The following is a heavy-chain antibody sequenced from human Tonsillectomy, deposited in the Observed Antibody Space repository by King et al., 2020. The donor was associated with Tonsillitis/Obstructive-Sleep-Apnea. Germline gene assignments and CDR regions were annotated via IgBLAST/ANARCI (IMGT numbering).Heavy chain of an antibody. CDR3: ARVAGECSSSSCAFDI. J-gene: IGHJ3*02. CDR2: LIPSFRTA. Sequence: QLVQSGADVQKPGSSVKVSCKASGVNFRRTAITWVRQAPGQGLEWMGGLIPSFRTANYAQKFRGRVSITADESTTTAYMELSSLSSEDTAVYYCARVAGECSSSSCAFDICGQGTMVSVSS. CDR1: GVNFRRTA. V-gene: IGHV1-69*12. D-gene: IGHD3-10*01.